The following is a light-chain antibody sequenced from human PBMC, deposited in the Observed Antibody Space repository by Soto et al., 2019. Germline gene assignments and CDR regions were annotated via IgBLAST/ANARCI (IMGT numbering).Light chain of an antibody. Sequence: QSALTQPASVSGSPGQSITISCTGTSSDVGGYNFVAWYQQYPGKAPKVMIYEGSQRPSGVSTRFSGSRSGNTASLTISGLQPEDEADYYCCSYAGSSTYVFGTGTKPTVL. V-gene: IGLV2-23*01. CDR2: EGS. J-gene: IGLJ1*01. CDR3: CSYAGSSTYV. CDR1: SSDVGGYNF.